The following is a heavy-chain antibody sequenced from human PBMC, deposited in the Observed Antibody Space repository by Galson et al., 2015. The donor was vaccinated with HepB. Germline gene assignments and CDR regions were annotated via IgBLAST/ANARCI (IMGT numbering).Heavy chain of an antibody. CDR2: IKSKTDGGTT. CDR3: TTDSPLERVVDY. Sequence: SLRLSCAASGFTFSNAWMSWVRQAPGKGLEWVGRIKSKTDGGTTDYAAPVKGRFTISRDDSKNTLYLQMNSLKTEDTAVYYCTTDSPLERVVDYWGQGTLVTVSS. D-gene: IGHD3-10*01. V-gene: IGHV3-15*01. CDR1: GFTFSNAW. J-gene: IGHJ4*02.